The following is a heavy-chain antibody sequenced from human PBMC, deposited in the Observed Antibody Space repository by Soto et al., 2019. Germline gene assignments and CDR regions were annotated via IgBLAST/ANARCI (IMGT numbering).Heavy chain of an antibody. D-gene: IGHD2-15*01. CDR2: IYYSGST. Sequence: SETLSLTCTVSGGSISSYYWSWIRQPPGKGLEWIGYIYYSGSTNYNPSLKSRVTISVDTSKNQFSLKLSSVTAADTAVYYCARGSVVAATLFDYWGQGTLVTVS. J-gene: IGHJ4*02. V-gene: IGHV4-59*12. CDR3: ARGSVVAATLFDY. CDR1: GGSISSYY.